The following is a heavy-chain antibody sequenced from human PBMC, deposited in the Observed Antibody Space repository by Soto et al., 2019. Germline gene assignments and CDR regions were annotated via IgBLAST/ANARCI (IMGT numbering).Heavy chain of an antibody. D-gene: IGHD6-13*01. Sequence: EVQLVESGGGLVQPGGSLRLSCAASGLTFSDYGVNWVRQAPGKGLEWISYISRGSDTIYYADSVMGRFTISRDDAKNSLFLQMNSLRDEDTAVYYCARVSSTWEDDYWGQGTLVTVSS. CDR3: ARVSSTWEDDY. CDR1: GLTFSDYG. V-gene: IGHV3-48*02. J-gene: IGHJ4*02. CDR2: ISRGSDTI.